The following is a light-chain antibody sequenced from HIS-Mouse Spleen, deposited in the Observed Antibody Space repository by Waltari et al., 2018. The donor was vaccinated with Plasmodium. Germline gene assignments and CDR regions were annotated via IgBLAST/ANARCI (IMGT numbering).Light chain of an antibody. CDR3: QQYNNWSFT. CDR2: GAS. Sequence: EIVMTPSPATLSVSPGERATLSCRASQSVSSNLAWYHQKPGQAPRLRIYGASTRATGIPARFSGSGSGTEFTLTISSLQSEDFAVYYCQQYNNWSFTFGPGTKVDIK. CDR1: QSVSSN. V-gene: IGKV3-15*01. J-gene: IGKJ3*01.